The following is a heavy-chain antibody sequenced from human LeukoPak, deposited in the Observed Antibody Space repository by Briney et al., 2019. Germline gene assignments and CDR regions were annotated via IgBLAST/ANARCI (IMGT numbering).Heavy chain of an antibody. CDR2: INHSGST. CDR3: ARTHPGGSSLFPAIDF. Sequence: SETLSLTCAVYGGSFTNYYWSWIRQPPGKGLEWIGEINHSGSTNYNPSLKSRVAISVDTSKKQFSLKMTSVTAADTAVYFCARTHPGGSSLFPAIDFWGQGTLVTASS. V-gene: IGHV4-34*01. D-gene: IGHD6-13*01. J-gene: IGHJ4*02. CDR1: GGSFTNYY.